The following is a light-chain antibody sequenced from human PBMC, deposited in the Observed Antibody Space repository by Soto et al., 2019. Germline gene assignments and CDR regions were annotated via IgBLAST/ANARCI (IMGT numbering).Light chain of an antibody. CDR2: EVV. CDR1: KNDIGVYDF. Sequence: QSALTQPPSASGSPGQSVTISCTGTKNDIGVYDFVSWYQHHPGKAPRLIIYEVVQRPSGVPDRFSGSKSGNTASLTVSGLQSADEADYFCKSYAGSNTYVFGSGTKVTFL. J-gene: IGLJ1*01. V-gene: IGLV2-8*01. CDR3: KSYAGSNTYV.